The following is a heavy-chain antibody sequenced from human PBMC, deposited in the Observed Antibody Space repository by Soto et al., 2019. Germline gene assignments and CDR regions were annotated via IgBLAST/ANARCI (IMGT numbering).Heavy chain of an antibody. CDR1: GFTFSSYG. Sequence: PGGSLRLSCAASGFTFSSYGMHWVRQAPGKGLEWVAVIWYDGSNKYYADSVKGRFTISRDNSKNTLYLQMNSLRAEDTVVYYCARDLSGELTGYSSSWLLDYYYMDVWGKGTTVTSP. D-gene: IGHD6-13*01. V-gene: IGHV3-33*01. CDR2: IWYDGSNK. CDR3: ARDLSGELTGYSSSWLLDYYYMDV. J-gene: IGHJ6*03.